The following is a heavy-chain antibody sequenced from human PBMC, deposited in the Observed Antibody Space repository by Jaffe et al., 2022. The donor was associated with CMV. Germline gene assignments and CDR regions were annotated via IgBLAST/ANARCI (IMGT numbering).Heavy chain of an antibody. D-gene: IGHD4-17*01. V-gene: IGHV1-69*01. J-gene: IGHJ6*02. CDR1: GGTFSSYA. CDR3: ARDLPSGTVTRGGGYYYYGMDV. CDR2: IIPIFGTA. Sequence: QVQLVQSGAEVKKPGSSVKVSCKASGGTFSSYAISWVRQAPGQGLEWMGGIIPIFGTANYAQKFQGRVTITADESTSTAYMELSSLRSEDTAVYYCARDLPSGTVTRGGGYYYYGMDVWGQGTTVTVSS.